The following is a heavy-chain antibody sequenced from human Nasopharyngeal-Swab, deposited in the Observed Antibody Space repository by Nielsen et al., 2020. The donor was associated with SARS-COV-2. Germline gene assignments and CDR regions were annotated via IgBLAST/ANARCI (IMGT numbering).Heavy chain of an antibody. CDR1: GFTFATYG. CDR3: AKDYDIGY. V-gene: IGHV3-23*01. J-gene: IGHJ4*02. CDR2: IGGNGART. Sequence: GESLKISCAASGFTFATYGMGWVRQAPGKGLEWVSAIGGNGARTHYADSVRGRFIISRDNSKSTLDLQMNSLRAEDTAVYYCAKDYDIGYWGQGTLVTVSS. D-gene: IGHD3-9*01.